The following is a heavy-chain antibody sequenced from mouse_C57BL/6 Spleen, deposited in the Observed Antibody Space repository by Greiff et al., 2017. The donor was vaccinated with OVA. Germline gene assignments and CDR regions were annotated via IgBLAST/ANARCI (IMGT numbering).Heavy chain of an antibody. J-gene: IGHJ4*01. CDR1: GYTFTSYG. D-gene: IGHD2-5*01. CDR2: IYPRSGNT. Sequence: QVQLQQSGAELARPGASVKLSCKASGYTFTSYGISWVKQRTGQGLEWIGEIYPRSGNTYYNEKVKGKATLTADKSSSTAYMELRSLTSEDSAVYFCARDYSNYDAMDYWGQGTSVTVSS. V-gene: IGHV1-81*01. CDR3: ARDYSNYDAMDY.